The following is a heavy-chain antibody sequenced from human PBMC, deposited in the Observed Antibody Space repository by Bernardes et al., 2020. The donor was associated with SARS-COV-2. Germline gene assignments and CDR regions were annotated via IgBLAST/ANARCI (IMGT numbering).Heavy chain of an antibody. CDR1: GFTFSSYA. Sequence: GGSLRLSCAASGFTFSSYAMSWVRQAPGKGLEWVSAISGSGGSTYYADSVKGRFTISRDNSKNTLYLQMNSLRAEDTAVYYCAKDRRRYCSSTSCQYYYYGMDVWGQGTTVTVSS. J-gene: IGHJ6*02. V-gene: IGHV3-23*01. CDR3: AKDRRRYCSSTSCQYYYYGMDV. D-gene: IGHD2-2*01. CDR2: ISGSGGST.